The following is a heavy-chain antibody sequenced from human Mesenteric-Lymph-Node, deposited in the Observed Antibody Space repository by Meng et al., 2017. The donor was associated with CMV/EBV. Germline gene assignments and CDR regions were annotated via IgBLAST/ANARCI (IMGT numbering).Heavy chain of an antibody. D-gene: IGHD3-9*01. CDR2: IKQVGSEK. V-gene: IGHV3-7*01. J-gene: IGHJ6*02. CDR3: ARDYDILTGIKVGMDV. CDR1: GFTFNNYW. Sequence: GESLKISCAVSGFTFNNYWMSWVRQAPGKGLEWVANIKQVGSEKDYVDSVKGRFTTPRDNAKNSLYLQMNSLRAEDTAVYYCARDYDILTGIKVGMDVWGQGTTVTVSS.